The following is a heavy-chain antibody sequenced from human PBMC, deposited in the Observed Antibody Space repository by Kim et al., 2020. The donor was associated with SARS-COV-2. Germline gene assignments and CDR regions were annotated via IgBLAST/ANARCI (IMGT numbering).Heavy chain of an antibody. Sequence: GYAQKFQGRVTMTRNTSISTAYMELSSLRSEDTAVYYCARAHLTVTTFDYWGQGTLVTVSS. D-gene: IGHD4-17*01. J-gene: IGHJ4*02. V-gene: IGHV1-8*01. CDR3: ARAHLTVTTFDY.